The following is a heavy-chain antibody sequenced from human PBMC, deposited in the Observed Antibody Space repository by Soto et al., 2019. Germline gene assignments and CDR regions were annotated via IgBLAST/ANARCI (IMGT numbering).Heavy chain of an antibody. V-gene: IGHV4-4*02. Sequence: PSETLSLTCAVSGGSISSSNWWSWVRQPPGKGLEWIGEIYHSRSTNYNPSLKSRVTISVDKSKNQFSLKLSSVTAADTAVYYCERDIGGSRHECGAFDIWGPGTMVTV. CDR3: ERDIGGSRHECGAFDI. CDR2: IYHSRST. CDR1: GGSISSSNW. J-gene: IGHJ3*02. D-gene: IGHD2-15*01.